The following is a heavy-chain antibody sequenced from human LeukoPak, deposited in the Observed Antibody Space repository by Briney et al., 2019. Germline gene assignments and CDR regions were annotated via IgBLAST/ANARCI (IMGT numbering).Heavy chain of an antibody. CDR3: ARVKDFAYSFFDL. CDR1: GGSISSYD. Sequence: PSETLSLTCTVSGGSISSYDWSWIRQPPGKGPEWMGYVYRNMNTKYNPPPKRRVTISVDTSKNKFSLKLTSVTAADTAVYYCARVKDFAYSFFDLWGRGTLVTVSS. J-gene: IGHJ2*01. CDR2: VYRNMNT. V-gene: IGHV4-59*01.